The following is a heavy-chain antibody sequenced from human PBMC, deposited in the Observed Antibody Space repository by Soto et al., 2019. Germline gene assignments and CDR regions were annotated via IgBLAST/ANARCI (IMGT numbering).Heavy chain of an antibody. Sequence: GASVKVSCKVSGYTLTELSMHWVRQAPGKGLEWMGGFDPEDGETIYAQKFQGRVTMTEDTSTDTAYMELSSLRSDDTAVYYCARDGTCSGGSCWGDYYYGMDVWGQGTTVTVSS. V-gene: IGHV1-24*01. J-gene: IGHJ6*02. CDR2: FDPEDGET. CDR3: ARDGTCSGGSCWGDYYYGMDV. D-gene: IGHD2-15*01. CDR1: GYTLTELS.